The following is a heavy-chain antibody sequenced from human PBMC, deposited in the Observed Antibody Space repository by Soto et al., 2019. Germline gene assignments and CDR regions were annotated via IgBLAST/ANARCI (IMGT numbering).Heavy chain of an antibody. V-gene: IGHV4-4*08. CDR1: RGSISGYY. CDR2: IHSSGDT. J-gene: IGHJ4*02. Sequence: QVQLQESGPGLVKPSETLSLTCTVSRGSISGYYWGWIRQPPGKEPERIAYIHSSGDTNYNPSLRSRVIMSVDTSKNQFSLQLTSVTAADTAVYFCARRAVVITHGAFDYWGQGTLVSVSS. CDR3: ARRAVVITHGAFDY. D-gene: IGHD3-22*01.